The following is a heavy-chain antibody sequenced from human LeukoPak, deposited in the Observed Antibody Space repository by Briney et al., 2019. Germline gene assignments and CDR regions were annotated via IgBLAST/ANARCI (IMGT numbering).Heavy chain of an antibody. V-gene: IGHV3-30*02. D-gene: IGHD6-19*01. J-gene: IGHJ4*02. CDR2: IRYDGSNK. CDR1: GFTFSSYG. Sequence: PGGSLRLSCAASGFTFSSYGMHWVRQAPGKGLEWVAFIRYDGSNKYYADSVKGRFTISRDNSKNTLYLQMNSLRAEDTAVYYCARDPRGYSSGWYEVWGQGTLVTVSS. CDR3: ARDPRGYSSGWYEV.